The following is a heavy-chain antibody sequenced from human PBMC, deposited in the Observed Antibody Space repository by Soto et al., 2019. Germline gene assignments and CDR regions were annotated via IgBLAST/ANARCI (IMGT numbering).Heavy chain of an antibody. CDR2: IYYSGST. J-gene: IGHJ4*02. Sequence: KASETLSLTCTVSGDSISSSSNYWGWIRQPPGKGLEYIGSIYYSGSTNYNPSLKSRVTISIDTSNNQFSLKLSSLTATDTAVYYCARLPQAAQLDYWGQGTLVTVSS. D-gene: IGHD2-15*01. V-gene: IGHV4-39*01. CDR1: GDSISSSSNY. CDR3: ARLPQAAQLDY.